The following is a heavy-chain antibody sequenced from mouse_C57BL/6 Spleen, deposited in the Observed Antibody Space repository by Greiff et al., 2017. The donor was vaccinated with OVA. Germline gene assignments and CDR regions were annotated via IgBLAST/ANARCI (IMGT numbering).Heavy chain of an antibody. V-gene: IGHV2-2*01. CDR3: ARRDSNRGGWFAY. CDR1: GFSLTRYG. D-gene: IGHD2-5*01. CDR2: IWSGGST. J-gene: IGHJ3*01. Sequence: QVQLKQSGPGLVQPSQSLSITCTVSGFSLTRYGVHWVRQSPGQGLEWLGVIWSGGSTDSNAAFISRLSISKDNSKSQVFFKMNSLQTDDTSIYYCARRDSNRGGWFAYWGQGTLVTVSA.